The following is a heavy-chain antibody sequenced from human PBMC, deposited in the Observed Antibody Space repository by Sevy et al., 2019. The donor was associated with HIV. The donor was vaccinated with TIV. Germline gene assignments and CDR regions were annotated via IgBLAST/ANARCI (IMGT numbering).Heavy chain of an antibody. V-gene: IGHV3-23*01. CDR2: ISGSGGST. CDR3: AKAYYDSSGYYYDYYYGMDV. D-gene: IGHD3-22*01. CDR1: GFTFSSYA. J-gene: IGHJ6*02. Sequence: GGSLRLSCAASGFTFSSYAMSWVRQAPGKGLEWVSAISGSGGSTYYAASVKGRFTISRDNSKNTLYLQMNSLRAEDTAVYYCAKAYYDSSGYYYDYYYGMDVWGQGTTVTVSS.